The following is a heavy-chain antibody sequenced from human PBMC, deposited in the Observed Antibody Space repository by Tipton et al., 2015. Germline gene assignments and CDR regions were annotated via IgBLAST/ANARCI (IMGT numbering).Heavy chain of an antibody. CDR2: IYYSGST. CDR3: ASGGILGYFDY. Sequence: TLSLTCTVSGVSISSGGYYWSWIRQPPGKGLEWIGYIYYSGSTNYNPSLKSRVTISVDTSENQFSLKLSSVTAADSAVYYCASGGILGYFDYWGQGTLITVSS. CDR1: GVSISSGGYY. V-gene: IGHV4-61*08. D-gene: IGHD3-16*01. J-gene: IGHJ4*02.